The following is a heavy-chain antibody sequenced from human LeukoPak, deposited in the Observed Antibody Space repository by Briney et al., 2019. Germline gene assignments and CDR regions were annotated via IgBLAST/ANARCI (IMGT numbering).Heavy chain of an antibody. D-gene: IGHD5/OR15-5a*01. Sequence: GGSLRLSCAASGFTFSSYTKSWVRQASGKGLEWVSAISGSGGSTYYADSVKGRFTISRDNSNNTLYLQMNSLRAGDTAVYYCARSVYGDYWGQGTLVTVSS. CDR3: ARSVYGDY. CDR2: ISGSGGST. CDR1: GFTFSSYT. V-gene: IGHV3-23*01. J-gene: IGHJ4*02.